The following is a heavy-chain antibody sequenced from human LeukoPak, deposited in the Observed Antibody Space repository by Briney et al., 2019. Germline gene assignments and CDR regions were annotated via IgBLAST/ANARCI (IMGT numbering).Heavy chain of an antibody. CDR2: ISSSGSTI. D-gene: IGHD3-22*01. Sequence: PGGSLRLSCAASGFTFSSYEMNWVRQAPGKGLEWVSYISSSGSTIYYADSVKGRFTISRDNAKNSLYLQMNSLRAEDTAVYYCARDGYDSSGYYYDEWYFDYWGQGTLVTVSS. J-gene: IGHJ4*02. V-gene: IGHV3-48*03. CDR3: ARDGYDSSGYYYDEWYFDY. CDR1: GFTFSSYE.